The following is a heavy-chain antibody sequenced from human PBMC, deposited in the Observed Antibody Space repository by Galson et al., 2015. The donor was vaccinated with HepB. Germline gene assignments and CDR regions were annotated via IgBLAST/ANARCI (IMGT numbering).Heavy chain of an antibody. Sequence: SGAEVKKPGESLRISCKASGYPFTRYNMHWVRQAPGQGLEWVGIINSSGGSTFYAQKFQGRVTMTRDTSTSTVYMELSSLRSEDTAVYYCAKDRWYSSGWYGPRETDSFDYWGQGTLVTVSS. CDR2: INSSGGST. D-gene: IGHD6-19*01. CDR3: AKDRWYSSGWYGPRETDSFDY. CDR1: GYPFTRYN. V-gene: IGHV1-46*01. J-gene: IGHJ4*02.